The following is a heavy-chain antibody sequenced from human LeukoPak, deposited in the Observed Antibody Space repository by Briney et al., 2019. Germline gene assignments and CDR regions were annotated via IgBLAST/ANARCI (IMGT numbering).Heavy chain of an antibody. CDR1: GGSISSSSYY. D-gene: IGHD5-18*01. J-gene: IGHJ4*02. CDR3: ARQIQLWPIYYFDY. Sequence: SETLSLTCTVSGGSISSSSYYWGWIRQPPGKGLEWIGSIYYSGSTYYNPSLKSRVTISVDTSKNQFSLKLSSVTAADTAVYYCARQIQLWPIYYFDYWGQGTLVTVSS. V-gene: IGHV4-39*07. CDR2: IYYSGST.